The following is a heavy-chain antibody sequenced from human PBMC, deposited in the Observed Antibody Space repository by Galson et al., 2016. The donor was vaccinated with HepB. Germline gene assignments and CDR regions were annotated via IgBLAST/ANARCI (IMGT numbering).Heavy chain of an antibody. Sequence: TLSLTCAVSGVSMTSGNYPWTWIRQPPGKGLEWIGYIYHNGGAYYNPSLKGRVTMSADTSKSQFSLTLTSVTAAETAVYFCARGNFDSFGSPWFDPWGQGTPVTVSS. V-gene: IGHV4-30-2*01. CDR3: ARGNFDSFGSPWFDP. CDR1: GVSMTSGNYP. D-gene: IGHD3-3*01. CDR2: IYHNGGA. J-gene: IGHJ5*02.